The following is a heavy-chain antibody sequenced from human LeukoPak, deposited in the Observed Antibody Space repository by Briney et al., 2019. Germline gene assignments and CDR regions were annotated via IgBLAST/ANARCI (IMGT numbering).Heavy chain of an antibody. Sequence: PSETLSLTCTVSGGSISSGGYYWSWIRQPPGKGLEWIGYIYHSGSTYYNPSLKSRVTISVDRSKNQFSLKLSSVTAADTAVYYCARAKGDIVVVLPYYYMDVWGKGTTVTVSS. CDR1: GGSISSGGYY. D-gene: IGHD2-2*01. CDR2: IYHSGST. V-gene: IGHV4-30-2*01. CDR3: ARAKGDIVVVLPYYYMDV. J-gene: IGHJ6*03.